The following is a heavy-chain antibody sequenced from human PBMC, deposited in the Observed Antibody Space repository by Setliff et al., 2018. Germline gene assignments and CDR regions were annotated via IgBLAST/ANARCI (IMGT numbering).Heavy chain of an antibody. CDR2: ISSSGGNI. D-gene: IGHD3-22*01. Sequence: GSLRLSCAASGFTFSAYAMHWVRQAQGKGLEYVSNISSSGGNIYYPNSVKGRFTISRENSKSTLYLQMGSLRAEDMSVYYCARGGTYSSGPLDSWGQGTLVTVSS. J-gene: IGHJ4*02. V-gene: IGHV3-64*01. CDR3: ARGGTYSSGPLDS. CDR1: GFTFSAYA.